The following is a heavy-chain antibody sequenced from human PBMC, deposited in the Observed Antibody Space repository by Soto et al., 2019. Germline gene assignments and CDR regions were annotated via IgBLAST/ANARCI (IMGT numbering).Heavy chain of an antibody. J-gene: IGHJ4*02. Sequence: LRLSCAASGFTFSTYAMSWVRQAQGTGLEWVSTIDNSGGITYYADSVKGRFTISRDNSKNTLYLQMNSLRAEDTAVYYCAKGGYNYGFLFDCWGQGTLVTVSS. D-gene: IGHD5-18*01. CDR2: IDNSGGIT. V-gene: IGHV3-23*05. CDR1: GFTFSTYA. CDR3: AKGGYNYGFLFDC.